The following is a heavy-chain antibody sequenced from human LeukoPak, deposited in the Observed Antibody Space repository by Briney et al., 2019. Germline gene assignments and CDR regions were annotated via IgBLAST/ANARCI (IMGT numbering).Heavy chain of an antibody. Sequence: GGSLRLSCAASGFTFSSYAMSWVRQAPGKGLEWVSAISGSGGSTYYADSVKGRFTISRDNSKNTLYLQMNSLRAEDTAVYYCAKDEKAYYDSSGYYWTPDAFDIWGQGTMVTVSS. CDR1: GFTFSSYA. J-gene: IGHJ3*02. CDR3: AKDEKAYYDSSGYYWTPDAFDI. D-gene: IGHD3-22*01. V-gene: IGHV3-23*01. CDR2: ISGSGGST.